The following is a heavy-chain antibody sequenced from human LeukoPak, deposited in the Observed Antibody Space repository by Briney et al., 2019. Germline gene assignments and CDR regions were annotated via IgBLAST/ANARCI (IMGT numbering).Heavy chain of an antibody. Sequence: PSETLSLTCAVYGGSLINYYWSWIRQSPGKGLEWIGDIDHSGGTSYNPALRSRVTMSIDPSRNQFYLKINSVTASDTAVYYCARGPESQNYDFWSGYYVGWGFDPWGQGTLVTVSS. D-gene: IGHD3-3*01. CDR2: IDHSGGT. J-gene: IGHJ5*02. V-gene: IGHV4-34*01. CDR3: ARGPESQNYDFWSGYYVGWGFDP. CDR1: GGSLINYY.